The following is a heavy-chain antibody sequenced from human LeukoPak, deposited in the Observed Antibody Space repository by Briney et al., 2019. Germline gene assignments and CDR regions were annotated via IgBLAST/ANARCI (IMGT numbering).Heavy chain of an antibody. CDR3: AREGYYDSSGYNWFDP. CDR1: GGSISSGGYS. D-gene: IGHD3-22*01. CDR2: IYHSGST. Sequence: NPSETLSLTCAVSGGSISSGGYSWSWIRQPPGKGLEWIGYIYHSGSTYYNPSLKSRVTISVDRSKNQFSLRLTSVTAADTAVYYCAREGYYDSSGYNWFDPWGQGTLVTVSS. J-gene: IGHJ5*02. V-gene: IGHV4-30-2*01.